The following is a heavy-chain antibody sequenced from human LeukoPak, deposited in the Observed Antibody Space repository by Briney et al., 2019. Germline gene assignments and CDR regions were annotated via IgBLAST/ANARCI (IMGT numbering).Heavy chain of an antibody. CDR2: IRYDGSNK. CDR3: AKDGKKVTITMIAVITYSGYMDV. Sequence: GGSLRLSCAASGFTFSSYGMHWVRQAPGKGLEWVAFIRYDGSNKYYADSVKGRFTISRDNSKNTLYLQMNRLRAEDTAVYYCAKDGKKVTITMIAVITYSGYMDVWGKGTTVTFSS. D-gene: IGHD3-22*01. V-gene: IGHV3-30*02. CDR1: GFTFSSYG. J-gene: IGHJ6*03.